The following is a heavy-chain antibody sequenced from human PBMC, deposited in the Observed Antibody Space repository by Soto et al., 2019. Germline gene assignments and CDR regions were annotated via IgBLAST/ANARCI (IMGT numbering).Heavy chain of an antibody. J-gene: IGHJ4*02. CDR2: INPSGGST. V-gene: IGHV1-46*03. CDR1: GYTFTSYY. CDR3: AREDANFWSGYYPFDY. D-gene: IGHD3-3*01. Sequence: GASVKVSCKASGYTFTSYYMHCVRQAPGQGLEWMGIINPSGGSTSYAQKFQGRVTMTRDTSTSTVYMELSSLRSEDTAVYYCAREDANFWSGYYPFDYWGQGTLVTVSS.